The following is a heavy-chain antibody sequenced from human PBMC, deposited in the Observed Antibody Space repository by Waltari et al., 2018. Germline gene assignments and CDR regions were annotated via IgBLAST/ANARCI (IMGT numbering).Heavy chain of an antibody. V-gene: IGHV4-59*11. CDR3: ARGTDYGVWYFDL. CDR1: GGSISSHY. CDR2: IYYSGST. Sequence: QVQLQESGPGLVKPSETLSLTCTVSGGSISSHYWSWIRQPPGKGLEWIGYIYYSGSTNYNPSLKSRVTSAVDTSKNQFSLKLSSVTAADTAVYYCARGTDYGVWYFDLWGRGTLVTVSS. J-gene: IGHJ2*01. D-gene: IGHD4-17*01.